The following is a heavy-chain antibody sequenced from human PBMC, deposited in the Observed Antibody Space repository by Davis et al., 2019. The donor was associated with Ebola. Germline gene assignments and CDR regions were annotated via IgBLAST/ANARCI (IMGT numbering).Heavy chain of an antibody. CDR1: GFTFSDYY. J-gene: IGHJ4*02. V-gene: IGHV3-11*06. CDR2: ISSSSSYI. D-gene: IGHD6-19*01. Sequence: GESLKISCAASGFTFSDYYMSWIRQAPGKGLEWVSSISSSSSYIYYADSVKGRFTISRDNAKNSLYLQMNSLRAEDTAVYYCARVRSRGDGSGWSRIDYWGQGTLVTVSS. CDR3: ARVRSRGDGSGWSRIDY.